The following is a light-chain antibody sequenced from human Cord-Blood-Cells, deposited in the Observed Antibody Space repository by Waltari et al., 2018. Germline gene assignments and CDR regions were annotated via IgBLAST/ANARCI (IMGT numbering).Light chain of an antibody. Sequence: QSALTQPASVSGSPGQSITISCTGTSSDVGGYKYVSWYQQHPGKAPKLMIYDVSNRPSGFSNRFSGSKSGNTSSLTISGLQAEDEADYYCSSYTSSSTLGVFGGGTKLTVL. V-gene: IGLV2-14*03. CDR2: DVS. CDR3: SSYTSSSTLGV. CDR1: SSDVGGYKY. J-gene: IGLJ3*02.